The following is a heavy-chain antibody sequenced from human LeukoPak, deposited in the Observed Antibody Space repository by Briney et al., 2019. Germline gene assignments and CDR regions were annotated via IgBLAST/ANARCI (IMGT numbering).Heavy chain of an antibody. CDR1: GFTFDDYG. J-gene: IGHJ4*02. V-gene: IGHV3-21*06. D-gene: IGHD3-3*01. Sequence: GGXLRLSCAASGFTFDDYGMSWVRQAPGKGREGVSSISSSSSYIYYADSVKGRFTISRDNAKNSLYLQMNSLRAEDAAVYYCARVGGDFWSAYYFDYWGQGTLVTVSS. CDR2: ISSSSSYI. CDR3: ARVGGDFWSAYYFDY.